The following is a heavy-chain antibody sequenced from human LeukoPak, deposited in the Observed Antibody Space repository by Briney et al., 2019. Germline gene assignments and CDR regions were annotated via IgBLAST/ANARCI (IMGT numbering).Heavy chain of an antibody. D-gene: IGHD3-3*01. J-gene: IGHJ6*02. CDR2: ISYDGSNK. CDR3: AKDLSGYPFYGMDV. Sequence: VISYDGSNKYYADSVKGRFTISRDNSKNTLYLQMNSLRAEDTAVYYCAKDLSGYPFYGMDVWGQGTTVTVSS. V-gene: IGHV3-30*18.